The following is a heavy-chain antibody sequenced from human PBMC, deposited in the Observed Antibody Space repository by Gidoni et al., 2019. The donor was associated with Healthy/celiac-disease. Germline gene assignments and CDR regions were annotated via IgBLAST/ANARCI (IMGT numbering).Heavy chain of an antibody. Sequence: QVQLVQSGAEVKKPGASVKVSRKASGYTFTSYGISWVRQAPGQGLEWMGWISAYNGNTNYAQKLQGRVTMTTDTSTSTAYMELRSLRSDDTAVYYCARDRCTGGDCSWWVYWGQGTLVTVSS. CDR2: ISAYNGNT. CDR3: ARDRCTGGDCSWWVY. D-gene: IGHD2-21*02. J-gene: IGHJ4*02. CDR1: GYTFTSYG. V-gene: IGHV1-18*01.